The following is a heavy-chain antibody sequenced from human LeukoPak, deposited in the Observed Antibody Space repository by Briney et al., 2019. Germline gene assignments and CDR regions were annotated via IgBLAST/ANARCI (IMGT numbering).Heavy chain of an antibody. CDR3: ARDYDYFWGSYRYPFDY. D-gene: IGHD3-16*02. CDR1: GFTFSSYW. CDR2: MNSDGSTT. V-gene: IGHV3-74*01. Sequence: PGGSLRLSCAASGFTFSSYWMHWVRHAPGKGLGGVSGMNSDGSTTNYADSVKGRFTISRDNARNTVYLQMNSLRVEDTAVYYCARDYDYFWGSYRYPFDYWGQGTLVTVSS. J-gene: IGHJ4*02.